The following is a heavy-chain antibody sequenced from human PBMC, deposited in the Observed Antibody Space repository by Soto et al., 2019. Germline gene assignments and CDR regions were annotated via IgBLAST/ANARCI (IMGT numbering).Heavy chain of an antibody. D-gene: IGHD6-19*01. J-gene: IGHJ4*02. CDR2: IVVGSGNA. CDR1: GFTFTSSA. CDR3: AADLAVAGTNDY. Sequence: SVKVSCKASGFTFTSSAVQWVRQARGQRLEWIGWIVVGSGNANYAQKFQERVTITRDMSTSTAYMELSSLRSEDTAVYYCAADLAVAGTNDYWGQGTLVTVSS. V-gene: IGHV1-58*01.